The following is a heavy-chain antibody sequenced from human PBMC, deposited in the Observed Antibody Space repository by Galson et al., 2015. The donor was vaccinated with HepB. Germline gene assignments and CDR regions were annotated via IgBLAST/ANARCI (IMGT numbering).Heavy chain of an antibody. CDR2: ISAYNGNT. D-gene: IGHD2-15*01. CDR1: GYTFTSYG. V-gene: IGHV1-18*01. J-gene: IGHJ4*02. Sequence: SVKVSCKASGYTFTSYGISWVRQAPGQGLEWMGWISAYNGNTNYAQKLQGRVTMTTDTSTGTAYMELRSLRSDDTAAYYCARDREFGLLLFDYWGQGTLVTVSS. CDR3: ARDREFGLLLFDY.